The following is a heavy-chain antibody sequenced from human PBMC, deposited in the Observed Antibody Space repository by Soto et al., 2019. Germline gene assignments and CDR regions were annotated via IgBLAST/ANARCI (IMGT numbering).Heavy chain of an antibody. J-gene: IGHJ3*02. V-gene: IGHV1-8*01. Sequence: QVQLVQSGAEVKKPGASMKVSCEASGYTFTTYDINWVRQATGQGLEWMGCMNPDSGNTGYAQKFQGRVTMARGTSISTVYMEVSSLRSEDTDVYYCASVRLYCSSSSCEGLADHFDIWGQGTMVTVS. CDR1: GYTFTTYD. CDR2: MNPDSGNT. D-gene: IGHD2-2*01. CDR3: ASVRLYCSSSSCEGLADHFDI.